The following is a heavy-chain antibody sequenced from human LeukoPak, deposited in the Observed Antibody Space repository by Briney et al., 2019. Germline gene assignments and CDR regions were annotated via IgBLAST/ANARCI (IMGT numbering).Heavy chain of an antibody. D-gene: IGHD2/OR15-2a*01. J-gene: IGHJ4*02. CDR2: INHSGST. Sequence: PSETLSLTCAVYGGSFSGYYWSWIRQPPGKGLEWIGEINHSGSTNYNPSLKSRVTISVDTSKNQFSLKLSSVTAADTAVYYCARDREYDYGDLWGQGTLVTVSS. CDR3: ARDREYDYGDL. V-gene: IGHV4-34*01. CDR1: GGSFSGYY.